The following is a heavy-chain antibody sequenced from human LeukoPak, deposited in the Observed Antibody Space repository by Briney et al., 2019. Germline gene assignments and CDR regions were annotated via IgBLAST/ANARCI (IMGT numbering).Heavy chain of an antibody. D-gene: IGHD6-13*01. CDR1: GFTFSSYG. CDR3: AKDLTAYSSTWYSLTFDY. Sequence: GRSLRLSCAASGFTFSSYGMHWVRQAPGKGLEWVAVIWYDGSNKYYADSVKGRFTISRDNAKNSLYLQMDSLRAEDTALYYCAKDLTAYSSTWYSLTFDYWGQGTLVTVSS. V-gene: IGHV3-33*03. J-gene: IGHJ4*02. CDR2: IWYDGSNK.